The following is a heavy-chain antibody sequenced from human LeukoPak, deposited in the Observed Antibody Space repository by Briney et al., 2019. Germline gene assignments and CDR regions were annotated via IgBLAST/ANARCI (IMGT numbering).Heavy chain of an antibody. CDR2: TYYRSKWYN. J-gene: IGHJ4*02. Sequence: SQTLSLTCAISGDSVSSNTTAWNWIRQSPSRGLEWLGRTYYRSKWYNDYAVSVKSRITINPDTSKNQFSLQLNSVTPEDTAVYYCARDRPPLYSSSWYYFDYWGQGTLVTVSS. V-gene: IGHV6-1*01. D-gene: IGHD6-13*01. CDR1: GDSVSSNTTA. CDR3: ARDRPPLYSSSWYYFDY.